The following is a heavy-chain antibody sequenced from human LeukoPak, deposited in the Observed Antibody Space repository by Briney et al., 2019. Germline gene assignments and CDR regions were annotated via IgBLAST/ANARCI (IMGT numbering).Heavy chain of an antibody. CDR2: ISGSGGST. J-gene: IGHJ4*02. Sequence: GGSLRLSCAASGFTFSSYAMSWVRQAPGKGLEWVSAISGSGGSTYYADSVKGRFTISRDNSKNTLYLQMNSPRAEDTAVYYCAKDHPSYYDSSGYDYWGQGTLVTVSS. CDR3: AKDHPSYYDSSGYDY. V-gene: IGHV3-23*01. CDR1: GFTFSSYA. D-gene: IGHD3-22*01.